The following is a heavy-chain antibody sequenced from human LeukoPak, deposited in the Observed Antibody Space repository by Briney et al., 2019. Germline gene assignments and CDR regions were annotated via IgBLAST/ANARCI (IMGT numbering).Heavy chain of an antibody. CDR1: GGSFSGYY. Sequence: SETLSLTCAVYGGSFSGYYWSWIRQPPGKGLEWIGEINHSGSTNYNPSLKSRVTISVDTSKNQFSLKLSSVTAADTAVYYCARGIPGIAVAGEYYFDYWGQGTLVTVSS. CDR3: ARGIPGIAVAGEYYFDY. CDR2: INHSGST. J-gene: IGHJ4*02. V-gene: IGHV4-34*01. D-gene: IGHD6-19*01.